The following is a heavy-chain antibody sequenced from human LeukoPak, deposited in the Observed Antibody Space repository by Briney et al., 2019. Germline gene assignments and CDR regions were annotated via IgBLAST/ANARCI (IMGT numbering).Heavy chain of an antibody. J-gene: IGHJ5*02. Sequence: PSETLSLTCTVSGGSISSSSYYWGWIRQPPGKGLEWIGSIYYSGSTYYNPSIKSRVTISVDTSKNQFSLKLSSVTAADTAVYYCARHRGYSYGYYNWFDPWGQGTLVTVSS. CDR2: IYYSGST. CDR1: GGSISSSSYY. V-gene: IGHV4-39*01. CDR3: ARHRGYSYGYYNWFDP. D-gene: IGHD5-18*01.